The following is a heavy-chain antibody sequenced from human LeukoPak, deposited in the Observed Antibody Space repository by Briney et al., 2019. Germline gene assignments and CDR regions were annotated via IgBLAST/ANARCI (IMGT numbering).Heavy chain of an antibody. CDR1: GYTFTGYY. V-gene: IGHV1-2*02. Sequence: ASVKVSCKASGYTFTGYYMHWVRQAPGQGLEWMGWINPNSGGTNYAQKFQGRVTMTRDTSISTAYMELSRLRSDDTAVYYCAPKYNWNYYLDYWGQGTLVTVSS. D-gene: IGHD1-7*01. CDR3: APKYNWNYYLDY. CDR2: INPNSGGT. J-gene: IGHJ4*02.